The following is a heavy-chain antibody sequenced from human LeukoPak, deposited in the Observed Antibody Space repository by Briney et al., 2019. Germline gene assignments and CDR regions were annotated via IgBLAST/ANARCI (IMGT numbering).Heavy chain of an antibody. CDR1: GFTFDDYA. Sequence: GGSLRLSCAVSGFTFDDYAMHWVRQVPGKGLEWVSGINWNSDSIGYADSVKGRFTTSRDNAKNSLYLQMNSLRAEDTAVYYCAELGITMIGGVWGQGTLVTVSS. V-gene: IGHV3-9*01. D-gene: IGHD3-10*02. CDR3: AELGITMIGGV. J-gene: IGHJ4*02. CDR2: INWNSDSI.